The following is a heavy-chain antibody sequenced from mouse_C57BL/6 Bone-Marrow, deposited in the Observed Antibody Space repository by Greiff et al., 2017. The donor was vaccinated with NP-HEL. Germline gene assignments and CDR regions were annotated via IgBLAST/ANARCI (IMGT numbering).Heavy chain of an antibody. V-gene: IGHV1-81*01. CDR2: IYPRSGNT. CDR3: ARWFYGYDDDGRYYFDY. J-gene: IGHJ2*01. D-gene: IGHD2-2*01. CDR1: GYTFTSYG. Sequence: QVQLQQSGAELARPGASVKLSCKASGYTFTSYGISWVKQRTGQGLEWIGEIYPRSGNTYYNEKFKGKATLTADKSSSTAYMELRSLPSEDSAVYFCARWFYGYDDDGRYYFDYWGQGTTLTVSS.